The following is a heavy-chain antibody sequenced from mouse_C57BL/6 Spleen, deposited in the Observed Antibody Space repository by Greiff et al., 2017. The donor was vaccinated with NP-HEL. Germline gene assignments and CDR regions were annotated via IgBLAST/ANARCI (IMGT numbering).Heavy chain of an antibody. CDR2: IYPRSGNT. V-gene: IGHV1-81*01. Sequence: VQLQQSGAELARPGASVKLSCKASGYTFTSYGISWVKQRTGQGLEWIGEIYPRSGNTYYNEKFKGKATLTADKSSSTAYMELRSLTSEDSAVYFCARRGDYDRAWFAYWGQGTLVTVSA. CDR1: GYTFTSYG. CDR3: ARRGDYDRAWFAY. D-gene: IGHD2-4*01. J-gene: IGHJ3*01.